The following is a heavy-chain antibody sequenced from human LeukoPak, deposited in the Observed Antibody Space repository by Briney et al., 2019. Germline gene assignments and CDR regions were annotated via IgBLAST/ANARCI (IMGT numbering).Heavy chain of an antibody. J-gene: IGHJ2*01. V-gene: IGHV4-59*01. CDR3: ARDYGDIPPDWYYDL. CDR2: IYHSGST. CDR1: GGSISSDY. Sequence: SETLSLTCAVSGGSISSDYWSWIRQPPGKGLEWIGYIYHSGSTNYNPSLKSRVTISVDTSKNQFSLKLRSVTAADTAVYYCARDYGDIPPDWYYDLWGRGTLVTVSS. D-gene: IGHD4-17*01.